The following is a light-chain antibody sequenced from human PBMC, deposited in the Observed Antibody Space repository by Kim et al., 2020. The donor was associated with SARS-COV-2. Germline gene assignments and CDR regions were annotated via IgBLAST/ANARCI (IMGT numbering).Light chain of an antibody. J-gene: IGKJ2*01. Sequence: PGERATLPCRAGRPVRRNYLAWNQQRPGQSPRLLIYDASTRATGSPDRFSGSGSGTDFTLTISRLEPEDFAVYFCQQYGNSPYTFGQGTKLEI. CDR2: DAS. V-gene: IGKV3-20*01. CDR1: RPVRRNY. CDR3: QQYGNSPYT.